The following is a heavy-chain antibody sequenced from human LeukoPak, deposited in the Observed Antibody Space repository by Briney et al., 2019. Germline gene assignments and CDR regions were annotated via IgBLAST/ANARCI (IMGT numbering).Heavy chain of an antibody. CDR2: IIPIFGTA. V-gene: IGHV1-69*13. Sequence: SVKVSCKASGGTFSSYAISWVRQAPGQGLEWMGGIIPIFGTANYVQKFQGRVTITADESTSTAYMELSSLRSEDTAVYYCARVRGGSDDAFDIWGQGTMVTVSS. J-gene: IGHJ3*02. CDR3: ARVRGGSDDAFDI. D-gene: IGHD2-15*01. CDR1: GGTFSSYA.